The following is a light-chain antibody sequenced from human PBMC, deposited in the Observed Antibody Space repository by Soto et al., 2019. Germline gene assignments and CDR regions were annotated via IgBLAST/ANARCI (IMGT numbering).Light chain of an antibody. CDR1: QSVSSN. CDR2: GAS. J-gene: IGKJ1*01. CDR3: QQYGSSGT. V-gene: IGKV3-15*01. Sequence: EIVMTQSPATLSVTPGDRATFSCRASQSVSSNLAWYQQKPGQAPRLLIYGASIRATGIPDRFSGSGSGTDFTLTISRLEPEDFAVYYCQQYGSSGTFGQGTKVDIK.